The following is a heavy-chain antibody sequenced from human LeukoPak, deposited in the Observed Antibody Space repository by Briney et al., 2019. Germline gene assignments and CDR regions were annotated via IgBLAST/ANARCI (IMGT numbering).Heavy chain of an antibody. Sequence: GGSLRLSCAASGFTFSSYGMHWVRQAPGKGLEWVAFIRYDGSNKYYADSVKGRFTISRDNSKNTLYLQMNSLRAEDTAVYYCAKSSHYGSGSYYIPHDYWGQGTLVTVSS. J-gene: IGHJ4*02. V-gene: IGHV3-30*02. CDR1: GFTFSSYG. CDR3: AKSSHYGSGSYYIPHDY. CDR2: IRYDGSNK. D-gene: IGHD3-10*01.